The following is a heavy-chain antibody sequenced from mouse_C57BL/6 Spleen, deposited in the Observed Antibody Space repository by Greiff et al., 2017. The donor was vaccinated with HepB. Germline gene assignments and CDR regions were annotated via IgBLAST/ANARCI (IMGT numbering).Heavy chain of an antibody. D-gene: IGHD4-1*01. CDR3: ARLTGGHFDY. CDR1: GFTFSDYG. Sequence: EVKLMESGGGLVKPGGSLKLSCAASGFTFSDYGMHWVRQAPEKGLEWVAYISSGSSTIYYADTVKGRFTISRDNAKNTLFLQMTSLRSEDTAMYYCARLTGGHFDYWGQGTTLTVSS. J-gene: IGHJ2*01. CDR2: ISSGSSTI. V-gene: IGHV5-17*01.